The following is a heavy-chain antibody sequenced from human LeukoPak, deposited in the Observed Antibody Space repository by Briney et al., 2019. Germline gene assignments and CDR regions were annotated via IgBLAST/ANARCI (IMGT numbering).Heavy chain of an antibody. CDR3: ARLSYSSGWFGGFDP. D-gene: IGHD6-19*01. CDR1: GGSISSSSYY. Sequence: PSETLSLTCTVSGGSISSSSYYWGWIRQPPGKGLECIGNIYYSGTTYYNASLKSRFSISVDPSKNQFAMKLSSVTAADTAVYYCARLSYSSGWFGGFDPWGQGTLVTVSS. V-gene: IGHV4-39*01. J-gene: IGHJ5*02. CDR2: IYYSGTT.